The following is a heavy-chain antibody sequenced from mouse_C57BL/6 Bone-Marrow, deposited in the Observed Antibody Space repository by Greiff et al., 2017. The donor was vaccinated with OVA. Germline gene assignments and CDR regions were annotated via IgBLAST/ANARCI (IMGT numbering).Heavy chain of an antibody. CDR1: GYTFTSYW. D-gene: IGHD4-1*01. CDR3: ARNWDSVAGIAY. V-gene: IGHV1-55*01. Sequence: QVHVKQPGAELVKPGASVKMSCKASGYTFTSYWITWVKQRPGQGLEWIGDIYPGSGSTNYNEKFKSKATLTVDTSSSTAYMQLSSLTSEYSAVYYCARNWDSVAGIAYWGQGTLVTVSA. J-gene: IGHJ3*01. CDR2: IYPGSGST.